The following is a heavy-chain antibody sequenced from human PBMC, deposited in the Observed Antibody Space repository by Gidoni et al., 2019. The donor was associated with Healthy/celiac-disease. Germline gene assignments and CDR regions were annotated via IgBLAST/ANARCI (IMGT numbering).Heavy chain of an antibody. D-gene: IGHD3-10*01. J-gene: IGHJ5*02. CDR1: GGSISSGRYY. CDR3: ARTYYYGSGASYNWFDP. CDR2: IYYSGST. V-gene: IGHV4-31*03. Sequence: QVHLQESGPGLVKPSQTLSLTCTVSGGSISSGRYYWRWIRQHPGKGLEWIGYIYYSGSTYYNPSLKSRVTISVDTSKKQFSLKLSSVTAADTAVYYCARTYYYGSGASYNWFDPWGQGTLVTVSS.